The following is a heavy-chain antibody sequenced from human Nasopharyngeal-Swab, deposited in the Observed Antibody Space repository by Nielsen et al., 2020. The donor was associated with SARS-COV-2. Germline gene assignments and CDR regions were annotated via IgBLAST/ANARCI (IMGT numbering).Heavy chain of an antibody. Sequence: GESLKISCAASGFTFSSYAMSWVRQAPGKGLEWVSAISGSGGSTYYADSVKGRFTISRDNSKNTLFLQMNSLRAEDTAVYYCAKDAPASYYDFWSGYPIAFDIWGQGTMVTVS. J-gene: IGHJ3*02. CDR1: GFTFSSYA. V-gene: IGHV3-23*01. CDR2: ISGSGGST. CDR3: AKDAPASYYDFWSGYPIAFDI. D-gene: IGHD3-3*01.